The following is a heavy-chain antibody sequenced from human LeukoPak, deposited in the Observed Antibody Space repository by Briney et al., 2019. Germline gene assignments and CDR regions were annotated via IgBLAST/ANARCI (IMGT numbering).Heavy chain of an antibody. CDR2: ISYDGSNK. CDR1: GFTFSSYA. CDR3: ARDNSGYDRGAFDI. D-gene: IGHD5-12*01. J-gene: IGHJ3*02. V-gene: IGHV3-30-3*01. Sequence: GGSLRLSCAASGFTFSSYAMHWVRQAPGKGLEWVAVISYDGSNKYYADSVKGRFTISRDNSKNTLYLQMNSLRAEDTAVYYCARDNSGYDRGAFDIWGQGAMVTVSS.